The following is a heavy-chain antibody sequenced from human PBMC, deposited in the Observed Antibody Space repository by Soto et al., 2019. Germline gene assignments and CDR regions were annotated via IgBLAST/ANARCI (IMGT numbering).Heavy chain of an antibody. V-gene: IGHV4-34*01. CDR1: GGSFSGYY. J-gene: IGHJ5*02. Sequence: PSETLSLTCAVYGGSFSGYYWSWIRQPPGKGLEWIGEINHSGSTNYNPSLKSRVTISVDTSKNQFSLKLSSVTAADTAVYYCARGIRNDYGDYSNWFDPWGQGTLVTVS. CDR3: ARGIRNDYGDYSNWFDP. D-gene: IGHD4-17*01. CDR2: INHSGST.